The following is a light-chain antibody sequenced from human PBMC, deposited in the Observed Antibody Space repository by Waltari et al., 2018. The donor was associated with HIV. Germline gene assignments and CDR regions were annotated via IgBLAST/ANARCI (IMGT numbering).Light chain of an antibody. CDR2: WAS. J-gene: IGKJ2*01. CDR1: QSVFHSHNSNNY. Sequence: DIVMTQSPDSLAVSLGERATINCKSSQSVFHSHNSNNYLAWFQHKPGQPPKLLIYWASTRESGVPDRFSGSGSGTDFTLTISSLQPEDVAIYYCQQYYNTPYTFGQVTKLEIK. CDR3: QQYYNTPYT. V-gene: IGKV4-1*01.